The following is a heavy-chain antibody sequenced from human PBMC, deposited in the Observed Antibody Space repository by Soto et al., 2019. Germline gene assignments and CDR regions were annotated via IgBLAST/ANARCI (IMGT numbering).Heavy chain of an antibody. D-gene: IGHD3-10*01. V-gene: IGHV6-1*01. CDR1: GDSVSRYSAA. Sequence: PSHTFSLTCAISGDSVSRYSAAWNWIRQSPSGGLEWLGRTYYRSRFFSDYAESVKSRIIINPDTSKNQFSLQLKSVTPEETAVYYCVRDRYSSSGWFDPWGQGTPVTVSS. J-gene: IGHJ5*02. CDR2: TYYRSRFFS. CDR3: VRDRYSSSGWFDP.